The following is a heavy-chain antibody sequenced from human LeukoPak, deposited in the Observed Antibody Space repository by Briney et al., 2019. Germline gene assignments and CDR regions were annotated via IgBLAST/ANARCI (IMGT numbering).Heavy chain of an antibody. CDR1: GFSLSTSGMR. Sequence: SGPALVKPTQTLTLTCTFSGFSLSTSGMRVSWIRQPPGKALVWLARIDWDDDKFYSTSLKTRLTISKDTSKNQVVLTMTSMDPVDTATYYCARMGVATFDYWGQGTLVTVSS. J-gene: IGHJ4*02. V-gene: IGHV2-70*04. D-gene: IGHD1-1*01. CDR3: ARMGVATFDY. CDR2: IDWDDDK.